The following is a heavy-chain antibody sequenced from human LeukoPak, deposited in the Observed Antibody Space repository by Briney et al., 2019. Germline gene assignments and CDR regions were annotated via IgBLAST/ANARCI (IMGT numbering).Heavy chain of an antibody. J-gene: IGHJ4*02. V-gene: IGHV4-34*01. CDR2: INHSGST. CDR3: ARGPWIQLWSVPFDY. CDR1: GGSCSGYY. Sequence: SETLSLTCAVYGGSCSGYYWSWIRQPPGKGLEWIGEINHSGSTNYNPSLKSRVTISVDTSKNQFSLKLSSVTAADTAVYYCARGPWIQLWSVPFDYWGQGTLVTVSS. D-gene: IGHD5-18*01.